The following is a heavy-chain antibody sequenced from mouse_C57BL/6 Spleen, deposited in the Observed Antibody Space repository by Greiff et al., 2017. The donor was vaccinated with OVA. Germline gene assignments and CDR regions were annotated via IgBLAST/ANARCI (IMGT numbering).Heavy chain of an antibody. CDR2: IDPSDSYT. V-gene: IGHV1-69*01. Sequence: QVQLKQPGAELVMPGASVKLSCKASGYTFTSYWMHWVKQRPGQGLEWIGEIDPSDSYTNYNHKFKGKSTLTVDKSSSTAYMQLSSLTSEDSAVYYCARGETGRVDYWGQGTTLTVSS. J-gene: IGHJ2*01. CDR1: GYTFTSYW. D-gene: IGHD4-1*01. CDR3: ARGETGRVDY.